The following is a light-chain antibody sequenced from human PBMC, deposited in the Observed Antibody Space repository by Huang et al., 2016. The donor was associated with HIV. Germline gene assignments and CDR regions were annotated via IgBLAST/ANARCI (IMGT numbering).Light chain of an antibody. CDR2: WAS. Sequence: DIVMTQSPDSLAVSLGERATINFKSSQSVLYSSNNKNYLSWYQQKPGQPPKLLIYWASTRESGVPDRFSGSGSGTDFTLTNSGLQAEDVAVYYCQQYYSTPFTFGPGTKVDIK. CDR3: QQYYSTPFT. V-gene: IGKV4-1*01. CDR1: QSVLYSSNNKNY. J-gene: IGKJ3*01.